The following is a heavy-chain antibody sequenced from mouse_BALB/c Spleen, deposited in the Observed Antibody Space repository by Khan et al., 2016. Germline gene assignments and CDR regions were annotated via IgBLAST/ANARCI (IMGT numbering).Heavy chain of an antibody. Sequence: QVQLQQPGAELVKPGASVKLSCKASGYIFTTYYLYWVKQRPGQGLEDIGGINPSSGGTNFNEKFKSKATLTVDTSTNTAYMQLSSLTSEDAAVFSCTRTHDAYYWFAYWGQGTLVTVSA. CDR2: INPSSGGT. CDR3: TRTHDAYYWFAY. V-gene: IGHV1S81*02. D-gene: IGHD2-3*01. J-gene: IGHJ3*01. CDR1: GYIFTTYY.